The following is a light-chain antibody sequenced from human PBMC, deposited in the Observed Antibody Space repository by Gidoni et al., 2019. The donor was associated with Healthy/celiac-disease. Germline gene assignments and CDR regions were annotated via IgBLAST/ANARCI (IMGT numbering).Light chain of an antibody. CDR1: QSVSSY. Sequence: EIVLTQSPATLSLSPGERATLSCRASQSVSSYLAWYQQKPGQAPRLLIYDASNRATGIPARFSGSGSGTDFTLTISSLEPEDFAVYYCQQRSNFITFXQXTRLXIK. V-gene: IGKV3-11*01. J-gene: IGKJ5*01. CDR3: QQRSNFIT. CDR2: DAS.